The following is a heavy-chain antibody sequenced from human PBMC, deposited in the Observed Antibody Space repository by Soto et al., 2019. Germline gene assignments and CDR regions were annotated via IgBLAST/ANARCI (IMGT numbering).Heavy chain of an antibody. Sequence: PGGSLRLSCTASGFTFGDYAMSWFRQAPGKGLEWVGFIRSKAYGGTTEYAASVKGRFTISRDDSKSIAYLQMNSLKTEDTAVYYCTTGIVVVIPSGMDVWGQGTTVTVSS. CDR1: GFTFGDYA. J-gene: IGHJ6*02. D-gene: IGHD3-22*01. V-gene: IGHV3-49*03. CDR2: IRSKAYGGTT. CDR3: TTGIVVVIPSGMDV.